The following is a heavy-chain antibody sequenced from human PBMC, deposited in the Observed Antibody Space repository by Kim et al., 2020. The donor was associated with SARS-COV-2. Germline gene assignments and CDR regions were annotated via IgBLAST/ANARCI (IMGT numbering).Heavy chain of an antibody. D-gene: IGHD1-26*01. V-gene: IGHV1-18*01. CDR2: ISAYNGNT. J-gene: IGHJ6*02. Sequence: ASVKVSCKASGYTFTSYGISWVRQAPGQGLEWMGWISAYNGNTNYAQKLQGRVTMTTDTSTSTAYMELRSLRSDDTAVYYCARDPGPLGAYYYYYYGMDVWGQGTTVTVSS. CDR3: ARDPGPLGAYYYYYYGMDV. CDR1: GYTFTSYG.